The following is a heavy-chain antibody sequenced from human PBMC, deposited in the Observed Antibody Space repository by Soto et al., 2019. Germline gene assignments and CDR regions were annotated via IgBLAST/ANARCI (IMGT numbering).Heavy chain of an antibody. CDR1: GGSISSSSYY. Sequence: SETLSLTCTVSGGSISSSSYYWGWIRQPPGKGLEWIGSIYYSGSTYYNPSLKSRVTISVDTSKNQFSLKLSSVTAADTAVYYCARHYALGRDYSYMDVWGKGTTVTVSS. CDR2: IYYSGST. D-gene: IGHD2-15*01. CDR3: ARHYALGRDYSYMDV. J-gene: IGHJ6*03. V-gene: IGHV4-39*01.